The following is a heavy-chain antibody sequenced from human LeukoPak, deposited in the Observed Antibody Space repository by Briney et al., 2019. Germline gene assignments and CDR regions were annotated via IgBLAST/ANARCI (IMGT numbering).Heavy chain of an antibody. CDR2: IRYDGSNR. CDR3: AKDRVGRWLQSTRPFVDY. V-gene: IGHV3-30*02. CDR1: GFSFSSYS. D-gene: IGHD5-24*01. Sequence: GGSLRLSCAASGFSFSSYSMNWVRQAPGKGLEWVAFIRYDGSNRYYADSVKGRFTISRDNSKNTLSLQMNSLRADDTAVYYCAKDRVGRWLQSTRPFVDYWGQGTLVTVSS. J-gene: IGHJ4*02.